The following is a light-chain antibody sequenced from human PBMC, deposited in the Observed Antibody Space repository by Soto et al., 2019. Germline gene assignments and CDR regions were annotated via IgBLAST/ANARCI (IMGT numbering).Light chain of an antibody. J-gene: IGLJ1*01. CDR1: SSDVGLYDY. CDR3: SSYTSDSSYV. Sequence: GSPGQSITISCTGTSSDVGLYDYVSWYQQHPGKAPQLMIYAVSNRPSGVSNRFSASKSGNTASLFISGLQAEDEADYYCSSYTSDSSYVFGSGTKVTVL. V-gene: IGLV2-14*01. CDR2: AVS.